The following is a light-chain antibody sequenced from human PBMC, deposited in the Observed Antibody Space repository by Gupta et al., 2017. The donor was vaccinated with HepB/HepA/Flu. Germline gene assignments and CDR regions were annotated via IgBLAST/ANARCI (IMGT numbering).Light chain of an antibody. CDR3: NSRDSSGNHLGV. Sequence: SSELTQDPAVSVALGQTVRITCQGDGLRSYYASWYQQKPGQAPVLVIYGKNNRPSGIPDRFSVSSSGNTASLTITGAQAEDEADYYCNSRDSSGNHLGVFGGGTKLTVL. CDR2: GKN. J-gene: IGLJ2*01. V-gene: IGLV3-19*01. CDR1: GLRSYY.